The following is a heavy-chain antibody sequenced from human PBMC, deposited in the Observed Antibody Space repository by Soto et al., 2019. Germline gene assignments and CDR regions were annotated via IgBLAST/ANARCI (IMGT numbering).Heavy chain of an antibody. CDR2: ISGSGGST. CDR1: GFTFSSYA. V-gene: IGHV3-23*01. J-gene: IGHJ6*02. D-gene: IGHD3-10*01. CDR3: AKGGRSPEGYVMDV. Sequence: EVQLLESGGGLVQPGGSLRLSCAASGFTFSSYAMSWVRQAPGKGLEWVSAISGSGGSTYYADSGKGRFTISRDNSKTRLYLKMTGLGAGAPAVYSWAKGGRSPEGYVMDVWGQGTTVAVS.